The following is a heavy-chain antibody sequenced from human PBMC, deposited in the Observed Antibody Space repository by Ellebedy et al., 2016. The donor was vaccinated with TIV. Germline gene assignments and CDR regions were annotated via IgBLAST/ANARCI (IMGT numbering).Heavy chain of an antibody. J-gene: IGHJ4*02. V-gene: IGHV3-33*01. CDR3: SRDSVWFGEYYFDS. D-gene: IGHD3-10*01. Sequence: PGGSLRLSCTASGFTFSRYGIHWVRQAPGKGLEWVAFISDDGGNEQYADAVKGRFTVSRDNSKNVAYLHLTGLRGDDTALYYCSRDSVWFGEYYFDSWGQGTRVTVSS. CDR1: GFTFSRYG. CDR2: ISDDGGNE.